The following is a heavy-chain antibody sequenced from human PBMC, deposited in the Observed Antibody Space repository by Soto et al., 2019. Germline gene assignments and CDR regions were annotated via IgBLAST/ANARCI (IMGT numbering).Heavy chain of an antibody. V-gene: IGHV1-24*01. CDR1: GYTLTELS. CDR2: FDPEDGET. CDR3: ATGILRYFDWATYYFDY. J-gene: IGHJ4*02. D-gene: IGHD3-9*01. Sequence: ASVKVSCKVSGYTLTELSMHWVRQAPGKGLEWMGGFDPEDGETIYAQKFQGRVTMTEDTSTDTAYMELSSLRSEDTAVYYCATGILRYFDWATYYFDYWGKGTLVSGSS.